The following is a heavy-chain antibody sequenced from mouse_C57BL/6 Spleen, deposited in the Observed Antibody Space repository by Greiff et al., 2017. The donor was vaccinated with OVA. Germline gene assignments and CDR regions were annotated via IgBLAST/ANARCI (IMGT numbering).Heavy chain of an antibody. CDR2: ISDGGSYT. CDR3: ARLRDDYAMDY. J-gene: IGHJ4*01. V-gene: IGHV5-4*03. CDR1: GFTFSSYA. Sequence: EVKLVESGGGLVKPGGSLKLSCAASGFTFSSYAMSWVRQTPEKRLEWVATISDGGSYTYYPDNVKGRFTISRDNAKNNLYLQMSHLKSEDTAMYYCARLRDDYAMDYWGQGTSVTVSS. D-gene: IGHD1-1*01.